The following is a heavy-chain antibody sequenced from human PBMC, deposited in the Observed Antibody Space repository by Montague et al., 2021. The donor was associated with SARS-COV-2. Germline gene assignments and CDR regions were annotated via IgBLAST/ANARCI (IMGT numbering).Heavy chain of an antibody. D-gene: IGHD6-19*01. CDR2: IDWDDDK. V-gene: IGHV2-70*11. CDR1: GFSLSTSGMC. J-gene: IGHJ4*02. CDR3: AREYSSGVYFDY. Sequence: PALVKPTQTLTLTCTFSGFSLSTSGMCVSWIRQPPGKALEWLARIDWDDDKYYSTSLKTRLTISKDTSKNQVVPTMTNMDPVDTATYYCAREYSSGVYFDYWGQGTLVTVSS.